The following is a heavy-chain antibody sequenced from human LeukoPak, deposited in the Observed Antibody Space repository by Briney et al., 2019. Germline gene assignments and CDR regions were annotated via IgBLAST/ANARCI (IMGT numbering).Heavy chain of an antibody. V-gene: IGHV3-48*01. D-gene: IGHD6-19*01. CDR2: ISSGGNAV. J-gene: IGHJ4*02. CDR1: GFTFSSYG. CDR3: AKDRGIAVAGPLFDY. Sequence: GGSLKLSCEGSGFTFSSYGINWVRQAPGGGLEWVSYISSGGNAVFQADSVKGRFTISRDNSKNTLYLQMNSLRAEDTAVYYCAKDRGIAVAGPLFDYWGQGTLVTVSS.